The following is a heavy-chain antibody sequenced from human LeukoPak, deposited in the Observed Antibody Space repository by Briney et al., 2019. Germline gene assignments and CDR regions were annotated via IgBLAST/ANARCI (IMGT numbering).Heavy chain of an antibody. CDR2: ISNDENDK. CDR1: GFTFTNYA. J-gene: IGHJ4*02. V-gene: IGHV3-30*18. Sequence: PGRSLRLSCAASGFTFTNYAMHWVRQAPGKGLEWVAVISNDENDKKSADSVKGRFTISRDNSKNTLFLQMNSLRVEDMAVYYCAKDRARMAAVYGFDSWGQGTLVTVSS. D-gene: IGHD6-13*01. CDR3: AKDRARMAAVYGFDS.